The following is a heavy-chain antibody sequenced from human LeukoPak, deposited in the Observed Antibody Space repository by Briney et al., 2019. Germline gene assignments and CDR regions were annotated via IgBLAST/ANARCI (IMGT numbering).Heavy chain of an antibody. Sequence: SETLSLTCTVSGGSISTYYWSWIRQPAGKGLEWLGRIYTSGTTNYNPSLKSRITMSVETSKNQFSLKMRSVTAADTAVYYCARANYDGSDYWGQGTLVTVSS. CDR2: IYTSGTT. CDR1: GGSISTYY. J-gene: IGHJ4*02. V-gene: IGHV4-4*07. D-gene: IGHD3-22*01. CDR3: ARANYDGSDY.